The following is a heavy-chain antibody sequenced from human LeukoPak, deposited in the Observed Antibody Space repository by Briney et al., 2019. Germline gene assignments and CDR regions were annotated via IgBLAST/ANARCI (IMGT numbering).Heavy chain of an antibody. Sequence: GGSLRLSCAASGLTFNNYEMNWVRQAPGKGLEWLSYISSGGSNIYYADSVKGRFTISRDNAKNSLYLQMSSLRADDTAVYYCARDRWRGGNYYFDYWGQGALVTVSS. CDR2: ISSGGSNI. D-gene: IGHD4-23*01. J-gene: IGHJ4*02. CDR3: ARDRWRGGNYYFDY. V-gene: IGHV3-48*03. CDR1: GLTFNNYE.